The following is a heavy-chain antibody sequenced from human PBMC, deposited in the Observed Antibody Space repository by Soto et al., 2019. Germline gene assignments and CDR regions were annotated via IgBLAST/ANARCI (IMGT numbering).Heavy chain of an antibody. CDR2: IYSNGNT. J-gene: IGHJ4*02. CDR1: GDSINNYY. CDR3: ARGGAVATTAHFDH. D-gene: IGHD5-12*01. V-gene: IGHV4-4*07. Sequence: SETLSLTCTVSGDSINNYYWSWMRLPAGKGLEWIGRIYSNGNTYYNPSLKSRVSMSVDTSKNQFSLILTTVTAADTAVYYCARGGAVATTAHFDHWGQGTLVTVSS.